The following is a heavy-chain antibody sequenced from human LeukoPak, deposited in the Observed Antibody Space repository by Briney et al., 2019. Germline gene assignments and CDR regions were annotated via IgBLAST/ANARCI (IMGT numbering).Heavy chain of an antibody. J-gene: IGHJ5*02. Sequence: ASVKFSCKASGYTFTSYDINWVRQATGQGLEWMGWMNPNSGNTGYAQKFQGRVTMTRNTSISTAYMELSSLRSEDTAVYYCARVEQQLEGNWFDPWGQRTLVTVSS. D-gene: IGHD6-13*01. CDR2: MNPNSGNT. V-gene: IGHV1-8*01. CDR3: ARVEQQLEGNWFDP. CDR1: GYTFTSYD.